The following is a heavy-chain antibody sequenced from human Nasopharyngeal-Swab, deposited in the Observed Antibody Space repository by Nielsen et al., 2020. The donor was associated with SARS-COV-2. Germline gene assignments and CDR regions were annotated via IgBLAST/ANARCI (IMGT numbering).Heavy chain of an antibody. Sequence: WIRQPPGKGLEWVANIKQDGSEKYYVDSVKGRFTISGDNAKNSLYLQMNSLRAEDTAVYYCARDQGYYDFWSGYPGGMDVWGQGTTVTVSS. J-gene: IGHJ6*02. D-gene: IGHD3-3*01. V-gene: IGHV3-7*01. CDR3: ARDQGYYDFWSGYPGGMDV. CDR2: IKQDGSEK.